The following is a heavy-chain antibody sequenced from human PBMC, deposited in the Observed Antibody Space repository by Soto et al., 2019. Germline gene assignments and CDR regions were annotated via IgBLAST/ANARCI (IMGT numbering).Heavy chain of an antibody. CDR1: GGSISSYY. CDR3: ARDTGIAAAGQGGFDP. V-gene: IGHV4-59*01. D-gene: IGHD6-13*01. Sequence: SETLSLTCTVSGGSISSYYWSWIRQPPGKGLEWIGYIYYSGSTNYNPSLKSRVTISVDTSKNQFSLKLSSVTAADTAVYYCARDTGIAAAGQGGFDPWGQGTLVTVSS. CDR2: IYYSGST. J-gene: IGHJ5*02.